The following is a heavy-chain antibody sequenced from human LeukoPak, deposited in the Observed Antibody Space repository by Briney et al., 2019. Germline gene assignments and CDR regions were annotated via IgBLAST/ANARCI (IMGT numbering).Heavy chain of an antibody. J-gene: IGHJ4*02. CDR2: FHPEDGET. CDR1: GDTLTALS. CDR3: TTGKIYCSTTSCSDDY. V-gene: IGHV1-24*01. Sequence: ASVKVSCMVSGDTLTALSMHWVRQAPGKGLEWMGGFHPEDGETIYAQKFQGRVTMTEDTSTDTAYMELSSLRSDDTAVYYYTTGKIYCSTTSCSDDYRGQGTLVTVSS. D-gene: IGHD2-2*01.